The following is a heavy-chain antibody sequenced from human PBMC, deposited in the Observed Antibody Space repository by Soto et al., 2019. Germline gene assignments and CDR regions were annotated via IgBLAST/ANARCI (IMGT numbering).Heavy chain of an antibody. CDR2: IYHSGSP. D-gene: IGHD6-19*01. CDR1: GGSISSSNW. J-gene: IGHJ5*02. Sequence: SDTLPLTCAVSGGSISSSNWWGWFRQPPGKGLEWIGAIYHSGSPNYNPSLQSRFTISVDKSKNESSLKLSSVTAADTAVYYCARDVAAPCRNWFDPWGQGTLVTVYS. V-gene: IGHV4-4*02. CDR3: ARDVAAPCRNWFDP.